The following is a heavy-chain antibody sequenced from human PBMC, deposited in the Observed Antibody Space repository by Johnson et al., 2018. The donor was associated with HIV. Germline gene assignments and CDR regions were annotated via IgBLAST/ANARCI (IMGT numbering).Heavy chain of an antibody. D-gene: IGHD3-9*01. CDR1: GFTSSYYD. CDR2: IGSSGDT. V-gene: IGHV3-13*01. Sequence: VQLVESGGGLVQPGGSLRLSCAASGFTSSYYDMHWVRQATGKGLEWVSGIGSSGDTYYPGSVKGRFTVSRTNAKNSFHLQMNSLRAGDTAVYYCARAGDYDILTGSLLRGAFDIWGQGTMVTVSS. CDR3: ARAGDYDILTGSLLRGAFDI. J-gene: IGHJ3*02.